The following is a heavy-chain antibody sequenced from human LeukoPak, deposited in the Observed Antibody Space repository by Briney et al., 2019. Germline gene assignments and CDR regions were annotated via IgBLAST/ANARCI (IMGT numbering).Heavy chain of an antibody. V-gene: IGHV4-34*01. J-gene: IGHJ3*02. Sequence: PSETLSLTCAVYGGSFSGYYWSWIRQPPGKGLEWIGEINHRGSTNYNPSLKGRVTISVDTSKNQFSLKLSSVTAADTAVYYCATESGLYCSSTSCYTGDAFDIWGQGTTVTVSS. D-gene: IGHD2-2*02. CDR2: INHRGST. CDR1: GGSFSGYY. CDR3: ATESGLYCSSTSCYTGDAFDI.